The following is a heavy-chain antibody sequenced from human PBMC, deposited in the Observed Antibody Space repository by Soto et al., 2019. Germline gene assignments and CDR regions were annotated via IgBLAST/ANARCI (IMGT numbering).Heavy chain of an antibody. D-gene: IGHD3-22*01. J-gene: IGHJ5*02. Sequence: QITLKESGHTLVKPTQTLTLTCTCSGFSVSTSGVAVGWIRQPPGKALEWLALIYWDDDKRYSPSLNSRLAITKDTSKNQVVLTMTNMDPVDTATYYCAHRGYDSSGYLNWFDPWGQGTLVTVSS. CDR1: GFSVSTSGVA. CDR2: IYWDDDK. CDR3: AHRGYDSSGYLNWFDP. V-gene: IGHV2-5*02.